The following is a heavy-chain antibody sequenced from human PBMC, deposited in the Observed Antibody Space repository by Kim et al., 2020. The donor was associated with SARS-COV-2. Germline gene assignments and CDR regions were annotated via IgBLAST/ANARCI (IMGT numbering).Heavy chain of an antibody. CDR1: GFTFSNSG. Sequence: GGSLRLSCAASGFTFSNSGMTWVRQAPGKGLECVAAIGSTGVTVFYADSVKGRFTISRDNSKNTLHLQMSSLRAEDTAVYYCAKTATLYFDYWGQGTLVT. CDR2: IGSTGVTV. CDR3: AKTATLYFDY. J-gene: IGHJ4*02. V-gene: IGHV3-23*01. D-gene: IGHD2-21*02.